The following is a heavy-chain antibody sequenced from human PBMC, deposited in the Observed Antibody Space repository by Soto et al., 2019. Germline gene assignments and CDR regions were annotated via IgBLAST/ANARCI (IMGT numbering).Heavy chain of an antibody. D-gene: IGHD6-6*01. CDR1: GGSISGGGYY. J-gene: IGHJ4*02. CDR2: IYYSGNT. CDR3: AGAYSSSSLAFDY. Sequence: SETLSLTCTVSGGSISGGGYYWSWIRQHPGKGLEWIGYIYYSGNTYYHPSLKSRVTISVDTSKNQFSLKLSSVAAADTAVYYCAGAYSSSSLAFDYWGQGTLVTVYS. V-gene: IGHV4-31*03.